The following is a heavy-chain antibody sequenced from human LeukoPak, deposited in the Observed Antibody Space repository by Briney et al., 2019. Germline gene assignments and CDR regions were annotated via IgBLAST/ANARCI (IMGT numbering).Heavy chain of an antibody. J-gene: IGHJ5*02. CDR1: GYTFTSYG. D-gene: IGHD2-2*01. V-gene: IGHV1-18*01. Sequence: ASVKVSCKASGYTFTSYGISWVRQAPGQGLEWMGWISAYNGNTNYAQKLQGRVTMTTDTSTSTAYMELRSLRSDDTAVYYCARDGCSSTNCPYALNWFDPWGQGTLVTVSS. CDR3: ARDGCSSTNCPYALNWFDP. CDR2: ISAYNGNT.